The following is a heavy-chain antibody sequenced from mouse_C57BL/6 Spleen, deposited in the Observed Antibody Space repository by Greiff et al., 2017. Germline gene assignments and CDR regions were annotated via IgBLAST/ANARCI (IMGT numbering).Heavy chain of an antibody. J-gene: IGHJ2*01. V-gene: IGHV1-53*01. CDR1: GYTFTSYW. Sequence: QVQLQQPGTELVKPGASVKLSCKASGYTFTSYWMHWVKQRPGQGLEWIGNINPSNGGTNYNEKFNSKATLTVDKSSSTAYMQLSSLTSEDAAVYYCAGGRYGNFLDYWGQGTTLTVSS. D-gene: IGHD2-10*02. CDR3: AGGRYGNFLDY. CDR2: INPSNGGT.